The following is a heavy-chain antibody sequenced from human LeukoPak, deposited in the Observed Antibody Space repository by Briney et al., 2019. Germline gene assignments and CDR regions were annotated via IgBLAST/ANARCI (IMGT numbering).Heavy chain of an antibody. CDR2: IKSKTDGGTT. Sequence: GGSLRLSCAASGFTFSNAWMSWVRQAPGKGLEWVGRIKSKTDGGTTDYAAPVKGRFTISRDDSKNTLYLQMNSLKTEDTAVYYCTTSPPASYDFWSGRSYYFDYWGQGTLVTVSS. D-gene: IGHD3-3*01. CDR1: GFTFSNAW. CDR3: TTSPPASYDFWSGRSYYFDY. V-gene: IGHV3-15*01. J-gene: IGHJ4*02.